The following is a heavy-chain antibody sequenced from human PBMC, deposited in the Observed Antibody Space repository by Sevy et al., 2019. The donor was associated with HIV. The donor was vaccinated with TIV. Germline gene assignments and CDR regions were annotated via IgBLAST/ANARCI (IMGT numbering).Heavy chain of an antibody. CDR2: MNPNSGNT. D-gene: IGHD3-3*01. V-gene: IGHV1-8*01. CDR3: ARVGGSITIFGVASDYYGMDV. Sequence: ASVKVSCKASGYTFTSYDINWVRQATGQGLEWMGWMNPNSGNTGYAQKFQGRVTMTKNTSISTAYMELSSLRSEDTAVYYCARVGGSITIFGVASDYYGMDVWGQGTTVTVSS. J-gene: IGHJ6*02. CDR1: GYTFTSYD.